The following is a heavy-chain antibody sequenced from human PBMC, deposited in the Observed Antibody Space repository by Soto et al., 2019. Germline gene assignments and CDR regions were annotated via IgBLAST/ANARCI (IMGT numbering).Heavy chain of an antibody. D-gene: IGHD3-3*01. V-gene: IGHV1-8*01. CDR1: GYTFSGYD. Sequence: QVQLVQSGAEVKKPGASVRVSCKASGYTFSGYDINWVRQATGQGLEWMGWVSPDSGSTGYAGIFTGRVTMPWDRSTTTAYMDLSSLTSEDSAVYYCARATELRYVEWSVYRGGNYAMDVWGQGTTVTVSS. CDR3: ARATELRYVEWSVYRGGNYAMDV. CDR2: VSPDSGST. J-gene: IGHJ6*02.